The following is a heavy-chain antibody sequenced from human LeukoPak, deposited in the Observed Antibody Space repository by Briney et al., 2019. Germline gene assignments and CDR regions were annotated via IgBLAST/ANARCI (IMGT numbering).Heavy chain of an antibody. D-gene: IGHD2-2*01. CDR1: GFTFSSYA. CDR3: AKGGTVVPAAITHYYYYYMDV. J-gene: IGHJ6*03. Sequence: PGGSLRLSCAASGFTFSSYAMSWVRQAPGKGLEWVSAISGSGGSTYYADSVKGRFTISRDNSKNTLYLQMNSLRAEDTAVYYCAKGGTVVPAAITHYYYYYMDVWGKGTTVTVSS. V-gene: IGHV3-23*01. CDR2: ISGSGGST.